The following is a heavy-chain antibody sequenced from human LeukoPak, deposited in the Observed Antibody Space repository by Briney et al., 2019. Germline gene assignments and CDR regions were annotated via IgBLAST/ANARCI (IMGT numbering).Heavy chain of an antibody. CDR2: VSHSGIT. J-gene: IGHJ5*02. Sequence: PSEALSLTCAVYGGSFSGYYWGWIRQPPGKGLEWIGSVSHSGITYYNSSLNSRVTISVDTSKNQFSLKVNSVTAADTAVYYCARLVIPWGQGILVTVSS. V-gene: IGHV4-38-2*01. D-gene: IGHD3-10*01. CDR3: ARLVIP. CDR1: GGSFSGYY.